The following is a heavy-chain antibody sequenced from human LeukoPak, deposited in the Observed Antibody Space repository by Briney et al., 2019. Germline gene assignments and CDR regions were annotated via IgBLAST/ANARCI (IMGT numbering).Heavy chain of an antibody. CDR2: IYYSGST. CDR3: ARGEPSQRIAVANWFDP. V-gene: IGHV4-30-4*01. CDR1: GGSISSGDYY. Sequence: SGTLSLTCTVSGGSISSGDYYWSWIRQPPGKGLEWTGYIYYSGSTYYNPSLKSRVTISVDTSKNQFSLKLSSVTAADTAVYYCARGEPSQRIAVANWFDPWGQGTLVTVSS. D-gene: IGHD6-19*01. J-gene: IGHJ5*02.